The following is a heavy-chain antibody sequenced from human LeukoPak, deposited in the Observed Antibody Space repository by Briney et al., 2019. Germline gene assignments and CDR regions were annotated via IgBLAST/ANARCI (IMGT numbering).Heavy chain of an antibody. V-gene: IGHV3-43D*03. CDR1: GFTFDDYA. CDR2: ISWDGGST. D-gene: IGHD2-15*01. J-gene: IGHJ4*02. CDR3: ARDHEGYCSGGSCSLFDY. Sequence: GGSLRLSCAASGFTFDDYAMHWVRQAPGKGLEWVSLISWDGGSTYYADSVKGRFTISRDNSKNSLYLQMNSLRAEDTALYYCARDHEGYCSGGSCSLFDYWGQGTLVTVSS.